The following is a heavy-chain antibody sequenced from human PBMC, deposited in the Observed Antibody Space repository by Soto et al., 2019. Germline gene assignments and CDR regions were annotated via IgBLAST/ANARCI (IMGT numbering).Heavy chain of an antibody. Sequence: ASVKVSCKASGYTFTGYYVHWVRQAPGQGLEWMGWINPNSGDTYLAQRFQGRVTMSRDTSIGTAYMELRGLTSDDTAEYYCAKGGAIVAAGTRVYLYNAMEVWGQGTTVTVSS. D-gene: IGHD1-26*01. CDR2: INPNSGDT. V-gene: IGHV1-2*02. CDR3: AKGGAIVAAGTRVYLYNAMEV. J-gene: IGHJ6*02. CDR1: GYTFTGYY.